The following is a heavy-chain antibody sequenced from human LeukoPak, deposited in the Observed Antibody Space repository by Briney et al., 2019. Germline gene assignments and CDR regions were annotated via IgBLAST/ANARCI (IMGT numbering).Heavy chain of an antibody. Sequence: SQTLSLTCTVSGGSISSGGYYWSWIRQQPGKGLEWIGYIYYSGSTYYNPSLKSRVTISVDTSKNQFSLKLSSVTAADTAVYYCAREHLGEFPTENYFDYWGQGTLVTVSS. CDR1: GGSISSGGYY. J-gene: IGHJ4*02. CDR3: AREHLGEFPTENYFDY. CDR2: IYYSGST. V-gene: IGHV4-31*03. D-gene: IGHD3-16*01.